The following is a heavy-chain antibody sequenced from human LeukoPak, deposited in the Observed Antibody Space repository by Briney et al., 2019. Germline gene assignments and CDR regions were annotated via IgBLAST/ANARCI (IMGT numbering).Heavy chain of an antibody. CDR2: IYYSGST. CDR1: GGSISSSSYY. CDR3: ARGYSSSWFRGTPAGDWFDP. D-gene: IGHD6-13*01. J-gene: IGHJ5*02. Sequence: PSETLSLTCTVSGGSISSSSYYWGWIRQPPGKGLEWIGSIYYSGSTYYNPSLKSRVTISVDTSKNQFSLKLSSVTAADTAVYYCARGYSSSWFRGTPAGDWFDPWGQGTLVTVSS. V-gene: IGHV4-39*07.